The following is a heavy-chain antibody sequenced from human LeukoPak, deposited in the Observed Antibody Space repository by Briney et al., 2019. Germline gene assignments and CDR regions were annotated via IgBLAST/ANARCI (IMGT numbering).Heavy chain of an antibody. CDR2: ISWNSGSI. V-gene: IGHV3-9*01. J-gene: IGHJ6*02. CDR1: GFTFDDYA. D-gene: IGHD3-9*01. CDR3: AKSIGWSVTITLNTNYGMDV. Sequence: PGGSLRLSCAASGFTFDDYAMHWVRQAPGKGLEWVSGISWNSGSIGYADSVKGRFTISRDNAKNSLYLEMNSLRAEDTALYYCAKSIGWSVTITLNTNYGMDVWGQGTTVTVSS.